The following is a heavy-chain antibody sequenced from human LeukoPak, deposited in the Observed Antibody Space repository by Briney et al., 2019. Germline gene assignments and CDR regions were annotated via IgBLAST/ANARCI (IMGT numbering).Heavy chain of an antibody. Sequence: GGSLRLSCAASGSTFSDYYMSWIRQAPGKGLEWVSYISSSGSTIYYADSVKGRFTISRDNAKNSLYLQMNSLRAEDTAVYYCARDPGVRYYDFWSGYYSECYGMDVWGQGTTVTVSS. CDR2: ISSSGSTI. D-gene: IGHD3-3*01. CDR3: ARDPGVRYYDFWSGYYSECYGMDV. V-gene: IGHV3-11*01. J-gene: IGHJ6*02. CDR1: GSTFSDYY.